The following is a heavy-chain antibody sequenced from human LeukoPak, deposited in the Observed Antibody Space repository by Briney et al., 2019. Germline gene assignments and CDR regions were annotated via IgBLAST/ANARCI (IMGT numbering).Heavy chain of an antibody. Sequence: PSETLSLTCTVSGGSISGSLYYWGWIRQPPGKGLEWIGSMFYSGSTYYNPSLMSRVTISVDTSKNQFSLKLSSVAAADTAVYYCARDSRYSSGWYRNDAFDIWGQGTIVTVSS. J-gene: IGHJ3*02. D-gene: IGHD6-19*01. CDR3: ARDSRYSSGWYRNDAFDI. CDR1: GGSISGSLYY. V-gene: IGHV4-39*02. CDR2: MFYSGST.